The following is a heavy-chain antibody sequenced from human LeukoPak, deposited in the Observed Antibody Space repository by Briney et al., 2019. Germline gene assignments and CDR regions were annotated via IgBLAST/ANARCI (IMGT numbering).Heavy chain of an antibody. V-gene: IGHV4-30-4*08. J-gene: IGHJ3*02. D-gene: IGHD2-2*01. CDR1: GGSFSSGDYY. CDR2: INFSGST. CDR3: ARVGHRYCSSTSCYVCAFDI. Sequence: TLSLTCTVSGGSFSSGDYYWSWLRQPPGKGLEWSGYINFSGSTYYNTSLKSRVTISVDTSSNQFSLKLSSVTAADTAVYYCARVGHRYCSSTSCYVCAFDIWGQGTMVTVSS.